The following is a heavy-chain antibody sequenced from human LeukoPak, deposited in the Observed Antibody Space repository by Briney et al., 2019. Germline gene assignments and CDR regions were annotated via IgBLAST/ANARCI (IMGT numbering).Heavy chain of an antibody. D-gene: IGHD2-2*01. J-gene: IGHJ6*02. CDR1: GYTFTSYG. CDR2: IRAYNGNT. V-gene: IGHV1-18*01. CDR3: ARDRVPRGSSTYDYYYGMDV. Sequence: ASVKVSCKTSGYTFTSYGVSWVRQAPGQGLEWMGWIRAYNGNTDYAQKLRGRVTLTTDTSTSTAYMELRSLISDDTAVYYCARDRVPRGSSTYDYYYGMDVWGQGTTVTVSS.